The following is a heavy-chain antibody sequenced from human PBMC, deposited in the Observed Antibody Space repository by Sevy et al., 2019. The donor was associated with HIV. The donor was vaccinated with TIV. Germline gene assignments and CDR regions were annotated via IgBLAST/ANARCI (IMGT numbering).Heavy chain of an antibody. Sequence: GESLKISCSVSGFNFSTYAMHWVRQAPGKGLEWVAVISSDVIRKYYGASVRGRFAISRDNSNNTLSLQMNSLRIEDTAVYYCARDARGDAAPPDYWGQGTLVTVSS. CDR2: ISSDVIRK. CDR1: GFNFSTYA. V-gene: IGHV3-30*09. CDR3: ARDARGDAAPPDY. D-gene: IGHD3-16*01. J-gene: IGHJ4*02.